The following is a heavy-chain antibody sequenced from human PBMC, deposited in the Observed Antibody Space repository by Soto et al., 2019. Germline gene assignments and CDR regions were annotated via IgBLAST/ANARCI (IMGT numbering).Heavy chain of an antibody. CDR3: AKDRIDWIVVVVAATRY. CDR1: GFTFSSYA. CDR2: ISGSGGST. J-gene: IGHJ4*02. D-gene: IGHD2-15*01. V-gene: IGHV3-23*01. Sequence: GGSLRLSCAASGFTFSSYAMSWVRQAPGKGLEWVSAISGSGGSTYYADSVKGRFTISRDNSKNTLYLQMNSLRAEDTAVYYCAKDRIDWIVVVVAATRYWGQGTLVTVSS.